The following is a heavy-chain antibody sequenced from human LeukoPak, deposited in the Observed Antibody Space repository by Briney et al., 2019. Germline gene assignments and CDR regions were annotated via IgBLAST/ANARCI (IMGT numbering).Heavy chain of an antibody. CDR1: GYTFTSYG. V-gene: IGHV1-18*01. J-gene: IGHJ4*02. D-gene: IGHD5-24*01. CDR2: ISAYNGNT. Sequence: GASVKVSCKASGYTFTSYGISWVRQAPGQGLEWMGWISAYNGNTDYAQKLQGRVTMTTDTSTSTAYMELRSLRSDDTAVYYCARSGPGHGRDGYNPDYWGQGTLVTVSS. CDR3: ARSGPGHGRDGYNPDY.